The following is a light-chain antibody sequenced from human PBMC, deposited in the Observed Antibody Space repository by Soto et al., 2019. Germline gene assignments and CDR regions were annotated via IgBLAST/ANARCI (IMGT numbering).Light chain of an antibody. J-gene: IGKJ4*01. V-gene: IGKV3-11*01. CDR2: DAS. CDR3: QQRSNWPRT. CDR1: QSVSSY. Sequence: EIVLTQSPATLSLSPGERATLSCRASQSVSSYLAWYQQKPGQAPRLLIYDASNRATGIPARFSGSVSGTDFTLNISSLEPEDFAVYYCQQRSNWPRTFGGGTKVEIK.